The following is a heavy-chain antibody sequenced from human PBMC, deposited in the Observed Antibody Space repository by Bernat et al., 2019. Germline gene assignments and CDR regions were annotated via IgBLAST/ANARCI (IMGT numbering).Heavy chain of an antibody. V-gene: IGHV1-2*06. J-gene: IGHJ4*02. CDR3: ARYPVNGDDY. CDR1: GYTFTGYY. D-gene: IGHD4-11*01. Sequence: QVQLVQSGAEVKKPGASVKVSCKASGYTFTGYYMHWVRQAPGQGLEWMGRINPNSGGTNYAQKVQGRVTMTRDTSISTAYMELSRLRSGDTAVYYCARYPVNGDDYWGQGTLVTVSS. CDR2: INPNSGGT.